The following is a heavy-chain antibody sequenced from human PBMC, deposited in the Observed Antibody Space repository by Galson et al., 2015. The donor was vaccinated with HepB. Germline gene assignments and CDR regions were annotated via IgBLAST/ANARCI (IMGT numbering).Heavy chain of an antibody. J-gene: IGHJ6*03. D-gene: IGHD1-26*01. CDR2: ISSSSTSK. CDR1: GFTFSSYS. CDR3: ARLQWERGGVYYMDG. Sequence: SLRLSCAASGFTFSSYSMNWVRQAPGKGLEWVSYISSSSTSKYFADSVKGRFSISRDNAKNSLYLQVSSLRVEETALYYCARLQWERGGVYYMDGWGKGTTVTVSS. V-gene: IGHV3-48*04.